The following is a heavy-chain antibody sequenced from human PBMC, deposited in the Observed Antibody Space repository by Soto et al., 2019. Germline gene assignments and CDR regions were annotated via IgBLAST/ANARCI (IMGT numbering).Heavy chain of an antibody. V-gene: IGHV3-7*01. CDR3: ARDADSSSWYGEGWFDP. Sequence: GGSLRLSCAASGFTFGSYWMSWVRQAPGKGLEWVANIKQDGSEKYYVDSVKGRFTISRDNAKNSLYLQMNSLRAEDTAVYYCARDADSSSWYGEGWFDPWGQGTLVTAPQ. CDR1: GFTFGSYW. J-gene: IGHJ5*02. CDR2: IKQDGSEK. D-gene: IGHD6-13*01.